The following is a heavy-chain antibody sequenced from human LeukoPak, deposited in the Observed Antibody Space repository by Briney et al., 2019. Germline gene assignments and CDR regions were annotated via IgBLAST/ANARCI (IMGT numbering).Heavy chain of an antibody. CDR1: GFTFSSYA. CDR3: AKDRYSSSGY. CDR2: ISGSGGST. D-gene: IGHD6-6*01. J-gene: IGHJ4*02. Sequence: GGSLRLSCAASGFTFSSYAMSWVRQAPGKGREWVSAISGSGGSTYYADSVKGRFTISRDNSKNTLYLQIYSLRAEDTAVYYCAKDRYSSSGYWGQGTLVTVSS. V-gene: IGHV3-23*01.